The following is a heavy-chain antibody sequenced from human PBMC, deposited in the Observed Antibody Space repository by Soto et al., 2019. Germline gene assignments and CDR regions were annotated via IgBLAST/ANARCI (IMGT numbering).Heavy chain of an antibody. CDR3: ARYCSGGSCYIRGGNWFDP. CDR2: IYYSGST. Sequence: SETLSLTCTVSGGSISSGDYYWSWIRQPPGKGLEWIGYIYYSGSTYYNTSLKSRVTISVDTSKNQSSLKLSSVTAADTAVYYCARYCSGGSCYIRGGNWFDPWGQGTLVTVSS. J-gene: IGHJ5*02. D-gene: IGHD2-15*01. V-gene: IGHV4-30-4*01. CDR1: GGSISSGDYY.